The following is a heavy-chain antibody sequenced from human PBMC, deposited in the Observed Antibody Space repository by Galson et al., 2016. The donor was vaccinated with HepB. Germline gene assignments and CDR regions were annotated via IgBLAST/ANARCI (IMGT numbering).Heavy chain of an antibody. Sequence: SLRLSCAASGFTFSSYWMSWVRQAPGTGLEWISYVTTSSSTIHYADSVMGRFTLSRDNASNSPYLQMNSLIDEDTAVYYCARVWQGASNCDFWGQGTLVTVSS. V-gene: IGHV3-48*02. CDR3: ARVWQGASNCDF. CDR2: VTTSSSTI. J-gene: IGHJ4*02. CDR1: GFTFSSYW. D-gene: IGHD1-26*01.